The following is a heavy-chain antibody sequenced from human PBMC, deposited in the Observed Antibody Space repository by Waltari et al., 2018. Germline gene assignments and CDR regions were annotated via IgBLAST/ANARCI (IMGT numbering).Heavy chain of an antibody. Sequence: EAQVVESGGGLVQPGGSLRLSCEASGFPFSDYWMTWVRQAPGKALEWVADIKKDGSETNFGDSVAGRFSISRDNAKNSLYLHMYSLRAEDTAIYYCARVDSSSRFRPSDLWGQGTVVNVAS. D-gene: IGHD3-22*01. CDR3: ARVDSSSRFRPSDL. V-gene: IGHV3-7*01. J-gene: IGHJ3*01. CDR2: IKKDGSET. CDR1: GFPFSDYW.